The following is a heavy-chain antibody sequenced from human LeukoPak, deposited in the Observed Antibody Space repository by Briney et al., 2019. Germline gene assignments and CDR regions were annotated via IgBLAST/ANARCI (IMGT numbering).Heavy chain of an antibody. Sequence: ASVTVSCKASGYTFTSYYMHWVRQAPEQGLEWMGIINPSGGSTSYAQKFQGRVTMTRDTSTSTVYMELSSLRSEDTAVYYCARVATTYYDFWSGYPGNWFDPWGQGTLVTVSS. V-gene: IGHV1-46*01. CDR3: ARVATTYYDFWSGYPGNWFDP. CDR2: INPSGGST. CDR1: GYTFTSYY. D-gene: IGHD3-3*01. J-gene: IGHJ5*02.